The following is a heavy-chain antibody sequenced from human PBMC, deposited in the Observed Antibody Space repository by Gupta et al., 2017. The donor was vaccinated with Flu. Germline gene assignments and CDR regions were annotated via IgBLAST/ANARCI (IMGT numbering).Heavy chain of an antibody. CDR3: ARDQAYYDSSGYYYEGEGFDP. V-gene: IGHV3-21*01. CDR1: GFTFSSSS. J-gene: IGHJ5*02. Sequence: EVQLVESGGGLVKPGGSLRLSCAASGFTFSSSSMNWVRQAPGKGLEWVSSISSSSSYIYYADSVKGRFTSSRVNAKNSLYLQMNSLRAEDTAVYYCARDQAYYDSSGYYYEGEGFDPGGQGTLVTVSS. D-gene: IGHD3-22*01. CDR2: ISSSSSYI.